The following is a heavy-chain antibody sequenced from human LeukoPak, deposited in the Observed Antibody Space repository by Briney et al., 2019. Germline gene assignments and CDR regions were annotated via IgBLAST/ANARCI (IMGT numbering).Heavy chain of an antibody. J-gene: IGHJ6*04. CDR2: ISYDGSNK. CDR3: AKVVVARYYYYGMDV. CDR1: GFTFSSYG. V-gene: IGHV3-30*18. Sequence: GGSLRLSCAASGFTFSSYGMHWVRQAPGKGLEWVAVISYDGSNKYYADSVKGRFTISRDNSKNTLYLQMNSLRAEDTAVCYCAKVVVARYYYYGMDVWGKGTTVTVSS. D-gene: IGHD2-2*01.